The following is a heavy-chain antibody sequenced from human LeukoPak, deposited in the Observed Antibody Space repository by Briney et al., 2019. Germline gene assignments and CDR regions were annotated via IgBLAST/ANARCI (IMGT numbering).Heavy chain of an antibody. Sequence: SETLSLTCAVYGGSFSGYYWSWIRQPPGKGLEWIGEINHSGSTNYNPSLKSRVTISVDTSKNQFSLKLSSVTAADTAVYYCAREIAAAGTFRFDPWGQGTLVTVSS. CDR1: GGSFSGYY. D-gene: IGHD6-13*01. CDR2: INHSGST. J-gene: IGHJ5*02. V-gene: IGHV4-34*01. CDR3: AREIAAAGTFRFDP.